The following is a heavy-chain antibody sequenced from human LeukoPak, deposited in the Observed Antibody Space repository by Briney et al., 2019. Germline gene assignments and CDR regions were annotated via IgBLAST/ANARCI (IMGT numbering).Heavy chain of an antibody. CDR1: GFTFSSYG. V-gene: IGHV3-30*18. D-gene: IGHD2-8*02. CDR2: ISYDGSNK. Sequence: GGSLRLSCAASGFTFSSYGMHWVRQAPGKGLEWVAVISYDGSNKNYADSVKGRFTISRDNSKNTLYLQMNSLRAEDTAVYYCAKIVVVYAPQGGENHDAFDIWGQGTMVTVSS. CDR3: AKIVVVYAPQGGENHDAFDI. J-gene: IGHJ3*02.